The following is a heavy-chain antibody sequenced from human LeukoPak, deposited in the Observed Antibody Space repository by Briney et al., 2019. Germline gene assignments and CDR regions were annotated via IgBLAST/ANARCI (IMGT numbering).Heavy chain of an antibody. Sequence: GGSLRLSCAASGFTFSSYAMSWVRQAPGKGLEWVSAISGSGGSTYYADSVKGRFTISRDNSKNTLYLQMNSLRAEDTAVYYCARDTWGAVAGTFDYWGQGTLVTVSS. J-gene: IGHJ4*02. CDR1: GFTFSSYA. CDR2: ISGSGGST. D-gene: IGHD6-19*01. V-gene: IGHV3-23*01. CDR3: ARDTWGAVAGTFDY.